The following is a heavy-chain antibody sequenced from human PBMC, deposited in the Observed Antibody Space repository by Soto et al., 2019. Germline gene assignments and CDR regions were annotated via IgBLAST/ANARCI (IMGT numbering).Heavy chain of an antibody. D-gene: IGHD1-26*01. J-gene: IGHJ4*02. CDR2: ISGSGGST. Sequence: GGSLRLSCAASGFTFSSYAMSWVRQAPGKGLEWVSAISGSGGSTYYADSVRGRFTISRDNSRNTLYLQMNSLRAEDTAVYYCAKLRVGPFYFDYWGQGTLVTVSS. V-gene: IGHV3-23*01. CDR1: GFTFSSYA. CDR3: AKLRVGPFYFDY.